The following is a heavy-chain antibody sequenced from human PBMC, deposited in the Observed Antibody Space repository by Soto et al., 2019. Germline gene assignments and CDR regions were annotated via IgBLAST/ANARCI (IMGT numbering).Heavy chain of an antibody. CDR2: IYYSGST. CDR3: ARAVTPSGDYDFWSGYYLDY. D-gene: IGHD3-3*01. CDR1: GGSISSYY. Sequence: PSETLSLTCTVSGGSISSYYWSWIRQPPGKGLEWIGYIYYSGSTNYNPSLKSRVTISVDTSKNQFSLKLSSVTAADTAVYYCARAVTPSGDYDFWSGYYLDYWGQGTLVT. V-gene: IGHV4-59*01. J-gene: IGHJ4*02.